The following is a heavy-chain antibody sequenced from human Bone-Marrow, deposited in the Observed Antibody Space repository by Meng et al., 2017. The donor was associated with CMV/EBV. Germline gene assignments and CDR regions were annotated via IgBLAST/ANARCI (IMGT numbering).Heavy chain of an antibody. J-gene: IGHJ5*02. D-gene: IGHD3-3*01. V-gene: IGHV4-39*07. Sequence: SETLSLTCTVSGGSISSSSYYWGWIRQPPGKGLEWIGSIYYSGSTYYNPSLKSRVTISVDTSKNQFSLKLSSVTAADTAVYYCASYTYYDFWSGYYFDQPANWCDPWGQGTLVTVYS. CDR2: IYYSGST. CDR3: ASYTYYDFWSGYYFDQPANWCDP. CDR1: GGSISSSSYY.